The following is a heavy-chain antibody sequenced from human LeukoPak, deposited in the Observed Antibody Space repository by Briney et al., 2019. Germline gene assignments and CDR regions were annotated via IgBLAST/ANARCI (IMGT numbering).Heavy chain of an antibody. CDR2: ISSSSSYI. CDR3: ARVYCSSTSCPNHDAFDI. CDR1: GFTFSSYS. V-gene: IGHV3-21*01. J-gene: IGHJ3*02. D-gene: IGHD2-2*01. Sequence: PGGSLRPSCAASGFTFSSYSMNWVRQAPGKGLEWVSSISSSSSYIYYADSVKGRFTISRDNAKNSLYLQMNSLRAEDTAVYYCARVYCSSTSCPNHDAFDIWGQGTMVTVSS.